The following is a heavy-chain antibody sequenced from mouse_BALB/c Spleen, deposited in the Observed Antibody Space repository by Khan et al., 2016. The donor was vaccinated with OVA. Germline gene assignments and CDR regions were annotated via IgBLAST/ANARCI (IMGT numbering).Heavy chain of an antibody. Sequence: QVQLQQPGAELVRPGASVKLSCEASGYTFTSYWMNWVKQSPEQGLEWIGRIDPYDSETHYNQNFKDKAILTVAKSSSTAYMQPSSQTSEDSAVYFCERNPFAYWGQGTLVTVSA. CDR1: GYTFTSYW. CDR2: IDPYDSET. V-gene: IGHV1-52*01. CDR3: ERNPFAY. J-gene: IGHJ3*01.